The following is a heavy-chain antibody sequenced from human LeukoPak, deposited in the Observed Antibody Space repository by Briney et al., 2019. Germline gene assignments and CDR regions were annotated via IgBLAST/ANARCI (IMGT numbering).Heavy chain of an antibody. J-gene: IGHJ4*02. D-gene: IGHD3-10*01. CDR1: GFAVGSNY. V-gene: IGHV4-39*01. CDR2: IYYSGST. Sequence: PGGSLRLSCVASGFAVGSNYMSWVRQAPGKGLEWIGSIYYSGSTYYNPSLKSRVTISVDTSKNQFSLKLNSVTATDTAVYYCARHYGPWGQGTLVTVSS. CDR3: ARHYGP.